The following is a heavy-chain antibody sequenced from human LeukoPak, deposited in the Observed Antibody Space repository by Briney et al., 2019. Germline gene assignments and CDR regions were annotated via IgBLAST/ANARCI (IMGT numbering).Heavy chain of an antibody. D-gene: IGHD3-10*01. Sequence: SETLSLTCTVSGASISSYHWSWIRQPPGKGLEWIGYISYSGSTNYNPSLKSRVTISADTSKNQVSLTLSSVTAADTAVHYCARHPELYFFDYWGQGTLVTVSS. J-gene: IGHJ4*02. V-gene: IGHV4-59*08. CDR3: ARHPELYFFDY. CDR2: ISYSGST. CDR1: GASISSYH.